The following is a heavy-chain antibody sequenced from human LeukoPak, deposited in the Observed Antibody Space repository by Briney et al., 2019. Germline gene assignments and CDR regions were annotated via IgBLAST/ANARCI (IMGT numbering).Heavy chain of an antibody. D-gene: IGHD6-19*01. CDR1: GFTFSNYA. Sequence: GGSLRLSCAASGFTFSNYAMSWVRQAPGKGLEWVSTISDSGGSTYYADSVKGRFTISRDNSKNTLYLQMNSLRAEDTAVYYCAKSPGYSSGSFDYWSQGTLVTVSS. CDR3: AKSPGYSSGSFDY. V-gene: IGHV3-23*01. CDR2: ISDSGGST. J-gene: IGHJ4*02.